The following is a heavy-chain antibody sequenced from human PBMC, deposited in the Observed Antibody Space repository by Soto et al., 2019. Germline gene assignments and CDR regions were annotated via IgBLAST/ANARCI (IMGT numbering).Heavy chain of an antibody. D-gene: IGHD3-10*01. CDR2: ISSTAGRTS. CDR3: AKGVLSFHYGMEV. CDR1: GFTFNTYP. J-gene: IGHJ6*02. V-gene: IGHV3-23*01. Sequence: LRLSCATSGFTFNTYPMTWVRQAPGKGLEWVSSISSTAGRTSSYADSVKGRFAISRDFSDNTVYLQMNNLRVDDTAVYFCAKGVLSFHYGMEVWGQGTTVTVSS.